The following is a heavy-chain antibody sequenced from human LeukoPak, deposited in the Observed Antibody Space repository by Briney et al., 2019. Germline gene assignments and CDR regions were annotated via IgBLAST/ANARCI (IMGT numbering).Heavy chain of an antibody. CDR3: ARDSSWYRRRGWYAFDI. J-gene: IGHJ3*02. CDR2: INHSGST. Sequence: SETLSLTCAVYGGSFSGYYWSWIRQPPGKGLEWIGEINHSGSTNYNPSLKSRVTISVDTSKNQLSLKLSSVTAADTAVYYCARDSSWYRRRGWYAFDIWGQGTMVTVSS. D-gene: IGHD6-13*01. CDR1: GGSFSGYY. V-gene: IGHV4-34*01.